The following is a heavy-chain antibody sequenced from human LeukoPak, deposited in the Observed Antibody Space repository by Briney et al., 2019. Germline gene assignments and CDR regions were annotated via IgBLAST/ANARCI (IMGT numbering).Heavy chain of an antibody. Sequence: GGSLRLSCAASGFTFSNAWMSWVRQAPGKGLEWVGRIKSKTDGWTTDYAAPVKGRFTISRDDSKNTLYLQMNSLKTEDTAVYYCTGSLWFGELLWDYWGQGTLVTVSS. J-gene: IGHJ4*02. D-gene: IGHD3-10*01. CDR3: TGSLWFGELLWDY. CDR1: GFTFSNAW. V-gene: IGHV3-15*01. CDR2: IKSKTDGWTT.